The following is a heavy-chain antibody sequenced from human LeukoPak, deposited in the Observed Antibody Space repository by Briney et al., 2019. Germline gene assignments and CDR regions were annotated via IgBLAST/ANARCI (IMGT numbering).Heavy chain of an antibody. J-gene: IGHJ4*02. Sequence: GGSLRPSCAASGFTFSDYYMSWIRQAPGKGLEWVSYISSSGSTIYYADSVKGRFTISRDNAKSSLYLQMNSLRAEDTAVYYCARDRGRSGWYLDYWGQGTLVTVSS. CDR1: GFTFSDYY. CDR3: ARDRGRSGWYLDY. V-gene: IGHV3-11*01. D-gene: IGHD6-19*01. CDR2: ISSSGSTI.